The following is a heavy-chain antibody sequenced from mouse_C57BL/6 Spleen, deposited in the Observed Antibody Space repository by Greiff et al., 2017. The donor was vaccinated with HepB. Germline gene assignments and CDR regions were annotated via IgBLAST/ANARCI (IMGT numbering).Heavy chain of an antibody. J-gene: IGHJ3*01. CDR1: GYSITSGYD. CDR2: ISYSGST. D-gene: IGHD1-1*01. V-gene: IGHV3-1*01. CDR3: ARTAPYYYGSPAWFAY. Sequence: EVKLMESGPGMVKPSQSLSLTCTVTGYSITSGYDWHWIRHFPGNKLEWMGYISYSGSTNYNPSLKSRISITHDTSKNHFFLKLNSVTTEDTATYYCARTAPYYYGSPAWFAYWGQGTLVTVSA.